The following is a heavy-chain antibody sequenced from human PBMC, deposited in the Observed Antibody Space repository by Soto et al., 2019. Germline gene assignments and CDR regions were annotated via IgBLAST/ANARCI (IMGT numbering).Heavy chain of an antibody. CDR1: GGSVSSGSYY. CDR2: IYYSGST. V-gene: IGHV4-61*01. J-gene: IGHJ4*02. D-gene: IGHD3-3*01. CDR3: ARGLTIFGVVIDY. Sequence: QVQLQESGPGLVKPSETLSLTCTVSGGSVSSGSYYWSWIRQPPGKGLEWIGYIYYSGSTNYNPSLKSRVTISVDTSKNQFSLKLSSVTAADTAVYYCARGLTIFGVVIDYWGQGTLVTVSS.